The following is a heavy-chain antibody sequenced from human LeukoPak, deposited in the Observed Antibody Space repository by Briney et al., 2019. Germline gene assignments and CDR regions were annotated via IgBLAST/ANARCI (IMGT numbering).Heavy chain of an antibody. CDR2: ISYDGSNK. Sequence: GGSLRPSCAASGFTFSSYGMHWVRQAPGKGLEWVAVISYDGSNKYYADSVKGRFTISRDNSKNTLYLQMNSLRAEDTAVYYCAKGRDQWLVPLFDYWGQGTLVTVSS. V-gene: IGHV3-30*18. D-gene: IGHD6-19*01. J-gene: IGHJ4*02. CDR3: AKGRDQWLVPLFDY. CDR1: GFTFSSYG.